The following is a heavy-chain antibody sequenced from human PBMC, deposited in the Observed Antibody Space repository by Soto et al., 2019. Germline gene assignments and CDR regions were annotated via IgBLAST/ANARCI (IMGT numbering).Heavy chain of an antibody. Sequence: EVQLLESGGGLVQPGGSLRLSCAASGFTFSSYAMSWVRQAPGKGLEWASAISGSGGSTYYADSVKGRFTISRDNSKNSLYLQMNSLRAEDTAVYYCAKVLGYCSGGSCYPRFDYWGQGTLVTVSS. V-gene: IGHV3-23*01. CDR1: GFTFSSYA. D-gene: IGHD2-15*01. J-gene: IGHJ4*02. CDR3: AKVLGYCSGGSCYPRFDY. CDR2: ISGSGGST.